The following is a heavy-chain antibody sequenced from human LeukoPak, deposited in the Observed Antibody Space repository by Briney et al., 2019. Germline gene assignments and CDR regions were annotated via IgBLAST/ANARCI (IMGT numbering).Heavy chain of an antibody. V-gene: IGHV1-69*06. D-gene: IGHD3-10*01. Sequence: GASVKVSCKASGGTFSSYAISWVRQAPGQGLEWMGGIIPIFGTANYAQKFQGRVTITADKSTSTAYMELSSLRSEDTAVYYCAVTAVPTMGRGLPPPDYWGQGTLVTVSS. CDR3: AVTAVPTMGRGLPPPDY. J-gene: IGHJ4*02. CDR1: GGTFSSYA. CDR2: IIPIFGTA.